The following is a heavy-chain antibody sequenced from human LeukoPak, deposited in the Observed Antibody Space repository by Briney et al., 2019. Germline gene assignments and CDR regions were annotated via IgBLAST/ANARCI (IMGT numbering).Heavy chain of an antibody. J-gene: IGHJ4*02. CDR1: GFTFSGYG. V-gene: IGHV3-33*01. CDR3: ARGLYKNGWYYFDF. Sequence: GGSLRLSCAASGFTFSGYGIHWVRQAPGKGLEWVAFLSYDGSNKFYADSVKGRFTISRDNSENTLHLQMNSLKDEDTAVYYSARGLYKNGWYYFDFWGQGTLVTVSS. CDR2: LSYDGSNK. D-gene: IGHD6-19*01.